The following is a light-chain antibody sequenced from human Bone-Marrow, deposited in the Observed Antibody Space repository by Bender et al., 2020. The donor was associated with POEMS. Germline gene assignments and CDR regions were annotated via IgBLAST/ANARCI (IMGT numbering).Light chain of an antibody. V-gene: IGLV3-25*03. CDR3: QSAGNVGSVV. CDR1: ALPKHY. CDR2: TDT. Sequence: SYELTQPPSLSASPGQTARITCSGDALPKHYVNWDQQKPGQAPVLGIHTDTQTPSGIPHRFSGSTSGTTGTLTIIGVKAEDEADYYCQSAGNVGSVVFGGGTRLTVL. J-gene: IGLJ2*01.